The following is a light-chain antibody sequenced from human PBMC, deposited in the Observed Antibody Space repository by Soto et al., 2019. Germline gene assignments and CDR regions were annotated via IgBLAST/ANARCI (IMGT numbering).Light chain of an antibody. CDR3: CSNAAGSTYV. J-gene: IGLJ1*01. V-gene: IGLV2-23*01. CDR1: SSDVGSRNL. CDR2: EAS. Sequence: QCVQTQPAAVSGSPGHSITISCTGTSSDVGSRNLVSWYQQYPGKAPKLIIFEASKRPSGVSNRFSGSKSGSTASLTISGLQGEDEADYYCCSNAAGSTYVFGTGTKVT.